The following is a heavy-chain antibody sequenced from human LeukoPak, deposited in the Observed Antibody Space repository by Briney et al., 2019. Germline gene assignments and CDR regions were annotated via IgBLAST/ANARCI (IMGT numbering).Heavy chain of an antibody. CDR2: IGAWIPGT. CDR3: AKGKINHDGAFDI. V-gene: IGHV3-23*01. Sequence: GGSLRLSCAASGFSFKDYAMSWVRQTPGKGLEWVSSIGAWIPGTHYADSVTGRFTISRGNSKKTLYPQMNSLRADDTAVYYCAKGKINHDGAFDIWGQGTLVTVSS. J-gene: IGHJ3*02. D-gene: IGHD3-16*01. CDR1: GFSFKDYA.